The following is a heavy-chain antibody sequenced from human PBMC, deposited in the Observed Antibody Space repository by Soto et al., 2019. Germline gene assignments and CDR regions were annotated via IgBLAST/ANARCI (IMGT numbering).Heavy chain of an antibody. J-gene: IGHJ4*02. CDR2: IYYSGST. CDR3: ASNTRTMYYFDY. V-gene: IGHV4-39*01. Sequence: QLQLQESGPGLVKPSETLSLTCTVSGGSISSSSYYWGWIRQPPGKGLVWIGSIYYSGSTYYNPSLKSLVTITVDTSKNQFSLKLSSVTAADTAVYYCASNTRTMYYFDYWGQGSLVTVSS. CDR1: GGSISSSSYY. D-gene: IGHD3-10*02.